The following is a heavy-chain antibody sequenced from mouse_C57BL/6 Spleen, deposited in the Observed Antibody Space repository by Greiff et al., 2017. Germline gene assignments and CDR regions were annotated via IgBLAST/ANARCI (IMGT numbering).Heavy chain of an antibody. Sequence: VKLMESGPGLVQPSQSLSITCTVSGFSLTSYGVHWVRQSPGKGLEWLGVIWRGGSTDYNAAFMSRLSITKDNSKSQVFFKMNSLQADDTAIYYCAKAGTVVAGDYYAMDYWGQGTSVTVSS. CDR3: AKAGTVVAGDYYAMDY. V-gene: IGHV2-5*01. CDR1: GFSLTSYG. CDR2: IWRGGST. J-gene: IGHJ4*01. D-gene: IGHD1-1*01.